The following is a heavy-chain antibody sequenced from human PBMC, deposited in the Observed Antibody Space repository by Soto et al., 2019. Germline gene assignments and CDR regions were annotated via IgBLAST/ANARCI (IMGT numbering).Heavy chain of an antibody. J-gene: IGHJ4*02. D-gene: IGHD3-10*01. Sequence: GGSLRLSCAASGFTFSSYAMSWVRQAPGKGLEWVSAIRGSGGSTYYADSVKGRFTISRDNSKNTLYLQMNSLRAEDTAVYYCAKLGSVSGDSYFDYWGQGTLVTVSS. CDR2: IRGSGGST. V-gene: IGHV3-23*01. CDR3: AKLGSVSGDSYFDY. CDR1: GFTFSSYA.